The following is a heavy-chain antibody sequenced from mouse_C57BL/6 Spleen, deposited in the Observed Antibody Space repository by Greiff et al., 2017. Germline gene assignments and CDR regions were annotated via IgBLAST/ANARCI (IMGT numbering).Heavy chain of an antibody. CDR3: ARYDYYFDY. CDR2: IYPGSGST. V-gene: IGHV1-55*01. CDR1: GFTFTSYW. J-gene: IGHJ2*01. D-gene: IGHD2-4*01. Sequence: QVQLQQPGAELVKPGASVKMSCKASGFTFTSYWITWVKQRPGQGLEWIGDIYPGSGSTNYNEKFKSKATLTVDTSSSTAYMQHSSLTSEDSAVYYCARYDYYFDYWGQGTTLTVPS.